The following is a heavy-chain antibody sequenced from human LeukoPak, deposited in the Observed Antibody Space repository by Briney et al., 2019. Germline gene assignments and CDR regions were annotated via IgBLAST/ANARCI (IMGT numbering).Heavy chain of an antibody. Sequence: GGSLRLSCAASGFTFDDYTMHWVRQAPGKGLEWVSLISWDGGSTYYADSVKGRFTISRDNSKNSLYLQMNSLRTEDTALYYCAKDVGSGSGSYLDYWGQGTLVTVSS. CDR2: ISWDGGST. CDR3: AKDVGSGSGSYLDY. CDR1: GFTFDDYT. V-gene: IGHV3-43*01. J-gene: IGHJ4*02. D-gene: IGHD1-26*01.